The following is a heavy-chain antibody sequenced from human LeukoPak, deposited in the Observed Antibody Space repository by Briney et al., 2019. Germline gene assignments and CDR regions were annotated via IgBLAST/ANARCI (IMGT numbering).Heavy chain of an antibody. CDR3: ARVRAGPSGSYYGPPAYYYYYGMDV. CDR2: MNPNSGNT. D-gene: IGHD1-26*01. Sequence: ASVKVSCTASGYTFTSYDINWVRQAPGQGLEWMGWMNPNSGNTGYAQKFQGRVTMTRNTSISTAYMELSSLRSEDTAVYYCARVRAGPSGSYYGPPAYYYYYGMDVWGQGTTVTVSS. CDR1: GYTFTSYD. V-gene: IGHV1-8*01. J-gene: IGHJ6*02.